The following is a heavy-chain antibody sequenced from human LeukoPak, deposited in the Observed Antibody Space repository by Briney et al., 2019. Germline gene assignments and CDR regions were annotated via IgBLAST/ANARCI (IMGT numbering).Heavy chain of an antibody. Sequence: VASVKVSCKASGYTFTSYYMHWVRQAPGQGLEWMGIINPSGGSTSYAQKFQGSVTMTRDTSTSTVYMELSSLRSEDTAVYYCARLVCSSTSCYNVGWFDPWGQGTLVTVSS. V-gene: IGHV1-46*01. D-gene: IGHD2-2*02. CDR3: ARLVCSSTSCYNVGWFDP. J-gene: IGHJ5*02. CDR2: INPSGGST. CDR1: GYTFTSYY.